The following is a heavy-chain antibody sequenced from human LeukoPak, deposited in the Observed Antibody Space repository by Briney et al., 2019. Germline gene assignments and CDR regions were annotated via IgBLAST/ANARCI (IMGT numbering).Heavy chain of an antibody. CDR3: VRGPHIAATSY. CDR1: GGSISGGGYY. D-gene: IGHD6-25*01. V-gene: IGHV4-31*03. CDR2: IYYSGST. Sequence: PSQTLSLTCTVSGGSISGGGYYWSWIRQHPGKGLEWIGYIYYSGSTYYNPSLKSRVTISVDTSKNQFSLKLSSVTAADTAVYYCVRGPHIAATSYWGQGTLVTVSS. J-gene: IGHJ4*02.